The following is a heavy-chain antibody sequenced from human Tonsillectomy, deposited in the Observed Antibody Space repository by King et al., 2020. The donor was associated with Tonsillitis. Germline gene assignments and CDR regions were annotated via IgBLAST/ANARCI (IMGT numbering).Heavy chain of an antibody. CDR2: IITSSRYI. CDR3: AKDKGADYYDSSRGAFDI. Sequence: VQLVEYGGGLVKPGGSLRLSCAASGFTFRNFDMNWVRQAPGKGLEWVSSIITSSRYIHYADSVKGRFTVSRVKAGNSMFLEMNSLSVEDTAVYYCAKDKGADYYDSSRGAFDIWGKGTTVTVSS. V-gene: IGHV3-21*01. J-gene: IGHJ3*02. CDR1: GFTFRNFD. D-gene: IGHD3-22*01.